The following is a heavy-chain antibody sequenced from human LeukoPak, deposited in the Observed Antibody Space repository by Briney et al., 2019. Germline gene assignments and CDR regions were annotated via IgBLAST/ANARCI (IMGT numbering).Heavy chain of an antibody. J-gene: IGHJ6*02. CDR3: AKDLAVGATRVSYYYYGMDV. Sequence: PGGSLRLSCAASGFTFSSYGMHWVRQAPGKGLEWVAVISYDGSNKYYADSVKGRVTISRDNSKNTLYLQMNSLRAEDTAVYYCAKDLAVGATRVSYYYYGMDVWGQGTTVTVSS. V-gene: IGHV3-30*18. CDR1: GFTFSSYG. D-gene: IGHD1-26*01. CDR2: ISYDGSNK.